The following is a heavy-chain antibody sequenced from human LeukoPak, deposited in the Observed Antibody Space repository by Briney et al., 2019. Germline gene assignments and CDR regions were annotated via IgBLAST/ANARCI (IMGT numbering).Heavy chain of an antibody. CDR1: GGSISSGSYY. D-gene: IGHD3-22*01. J-gene: IGHJ3*02. CDR3: AREYYYDSSGYSDAFDI. V-gene: IGHV4-61*02. CDR2: IYTSGST. Sequence: PSETLSLTCTVSGGSISSGSYYWSRIRQPAGKGLEWIGRIYTSGSTNYNPSLKSRVTISVDTSKNQFSLKLSSVTAADTAVYYCAREYYYDSSGYSDAFDIWGQGTMVTVSS.